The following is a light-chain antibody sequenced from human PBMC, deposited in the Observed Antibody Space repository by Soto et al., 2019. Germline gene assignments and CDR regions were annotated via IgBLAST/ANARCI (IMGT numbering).Light chain of an antibody. CDR1: QSLVHSDGNTY. CDR2: KVS. V-gene: IGKV2-30*02. J-gene: IGKJ3*01. CDR3: MQAKQWPFT. Sequence: VVMTQSPLSLPVTLGQPASISCRSSQSLVHSDGNTYLEWFQQRPGQSPRRLIYKVSNRDSGVPDRISSSGSGTDFTLIISRVEAEDVGVYYCMQAKQWPFTFGPGTKMDIK.